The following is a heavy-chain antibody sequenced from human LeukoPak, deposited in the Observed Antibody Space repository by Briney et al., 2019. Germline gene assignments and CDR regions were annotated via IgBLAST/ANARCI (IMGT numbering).Heavy chain of an antibody. D-gene: IGHD2-15*01. CDR2: IGTVDDT. CDR1: GFTFSNYD. J-gene: IGHJ6*02. V-gene: IGHV3-13*01. Sequence: GGSLRLSCAASGFTFSNYDMYWVRQATGKGLEWVSAIGTVDDTYYPGSVKGRFTISRENAKNSLYLQMDSLRAGDTAVYYCVRYCTGGSCYYGMDVWGQGTTVTVSS. CDR3: VRYCTGGSCYYGMDV.